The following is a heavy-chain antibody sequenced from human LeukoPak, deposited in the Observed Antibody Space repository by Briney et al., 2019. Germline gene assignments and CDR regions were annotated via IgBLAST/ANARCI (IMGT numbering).Heavy chain of an antibody. V-gene: IGHV4-59*01. D-gene: IGHD3-22*01. J-gene: IGHJ6*02. CDR3: ARAILRRYYDSSGYYYGPYYYYGMDV. CDR1: GGSISSYY. Sequence: SETLSLTCTVSGGSISSYYWSWIRQPPGKGLEWIGYIYYSGSTNYNPSLKSRVTISVDTSKNQFSLNLSSVTAADTAVYYCARAILRRYYDSSGYYYGPYYYYGMDVWGQGTTVTVSS. CDR2: IYYSGST.